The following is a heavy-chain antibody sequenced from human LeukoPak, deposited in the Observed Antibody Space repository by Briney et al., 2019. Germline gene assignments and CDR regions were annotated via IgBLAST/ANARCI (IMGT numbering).Heavy chain of an antibody. V-gene: IGHV6-1*01. CDR2: THYRSTWYN. CDR3: ARQQRGALDY. D-gene: IGHD6-25*01. J-gene: IGHJ4*02. CDR1: GDSVFSNIAA. Sequence: QPLSLTCAISGDSVFSNIAAWNWIRQSPSRGLEWLGRTHYRSTWYNDYAVSVKGRITFNPDTSKNQFSLQLNSVTPEDTAVYYCARQQRGALDYWGQGTLVTVSS.